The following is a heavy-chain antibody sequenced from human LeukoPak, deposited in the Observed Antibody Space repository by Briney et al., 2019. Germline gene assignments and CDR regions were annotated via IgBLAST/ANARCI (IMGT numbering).Heavy chain of an antibody. Sequence: ASVKVSCEASGYTFTSYGISWVRQAPGQGLEWMGWISAYNGNTNYAQKLQGRVTMTTDTSTSTAYMELRSLRSDDTAVYYCARDDYGDYEGWFDPWGQGTLVTVSS. CDR2: ISAYNGNT. D-gene: IGHD4-17*01. CDR1: GYTFTSYG. V-gene: IGHV1-18*01. CDR3: ARDDYGDYEGWFDP. J-gene: IGHJ5*02.